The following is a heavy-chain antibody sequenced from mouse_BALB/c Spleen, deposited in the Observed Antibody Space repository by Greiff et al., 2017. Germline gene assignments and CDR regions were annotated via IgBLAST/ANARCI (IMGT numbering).Heavy chain of an antibody. D-gene: IGHD2-3*01. CDR1: GFTFTDYY. J-gene: IGHJ4*01. Sequence: EVQLVESGGGLVQPGGSLRLSCATSGFTFTDYYMSWVRQPPGKALEWLGFIRNKANGYTTEYSASVKGRFTISRDNSQSILYLQMNTLRAEDSDTYYCARDRRLLYAMDYWGQGTSVTVSS. CDR2: IRNKANGYTT. CDR3: ARDRRLLYAMDY. V-gene: IGHV7-3*02.